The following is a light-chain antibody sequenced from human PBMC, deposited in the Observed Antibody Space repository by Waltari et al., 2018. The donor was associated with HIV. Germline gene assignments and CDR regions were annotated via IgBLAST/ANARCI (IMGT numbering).Light chain of an antibody. Sequence: EIVLTQSPGTLSLSPGERATVSCRASQSVSNSYLAWYQQKPGQAPRLLIYGAISRATGIPDRFSGSGSGTEFTLTISSLQPDDFATYYCQQYKGYPYTFGQGTKLDIK. CDR3: QQYKGYPYT. CDR2: GAI. CDR1: QSVSNSY. V-gene: IGKV3-20*01. J-gene: IGKJ2*01.